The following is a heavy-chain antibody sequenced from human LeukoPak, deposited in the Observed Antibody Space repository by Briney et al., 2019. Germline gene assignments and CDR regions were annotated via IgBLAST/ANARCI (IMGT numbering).Heavy chain of an antibody. J-gene: IGHJ5*02. CDR3: ARGGYKSGFGFDP. CDR2: IQQEGSEK. V-gene: IGHV3-7*05. D-gene: IGHD2-15*01. Sequence: PGGSLRLACAASGFTFSRYYMGWVRQAPGKGLEWVANIQQEGSEKYYVDSVKGRITISRDNAKNSLFLQMNSLRAEDTAVYYCARGGYKSGFGFDPWGQGTLVTVSS. CDR1: GFTFSRYY.